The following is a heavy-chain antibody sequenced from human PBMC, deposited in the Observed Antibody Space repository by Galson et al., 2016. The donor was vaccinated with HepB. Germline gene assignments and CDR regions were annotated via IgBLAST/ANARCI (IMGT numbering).Heavy chain of an antibody. J-gene: IGHJ4*02. V-gene: IGHV2-5*02. CDR2: IYWDGDE. D-gene: IGHD1-26*01. CDR1: GFSLSPTGVG. Sequence: ALVKPTQTLTLTCIFSGFSLSPTGVGVGWMRQPPGKTLEWLAHIYWDGDERYSPSLKSRLTITKDTSKNRVVLTMTNMDPVDTATYYCVHIVHSGSYYYFAYWGQGTLVTVSS. CDR3: VHIVHSGSYYYFAY.